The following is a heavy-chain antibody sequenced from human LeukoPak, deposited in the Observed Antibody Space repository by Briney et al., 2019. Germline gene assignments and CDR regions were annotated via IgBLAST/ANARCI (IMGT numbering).Heavy chain of an antibody. D-gene: IGHD4-17*01. CDR1: GYPFISYG. J-gene: IGHJ4*02. V-gene: IGHV1-18*01. Sequence: DSVKVSRKASGYPFISYGIVWVRQAPGRGLEWMGWISAYNGNTNYAQKLQGRVTMTTDTSTSTAYMEMRSLRSEDTAMYYCARDPTVTTAPDYWGQGTLVTVSS. CDR3: ARDPTVTTAPDY. CDR2: ISAYNGNT.